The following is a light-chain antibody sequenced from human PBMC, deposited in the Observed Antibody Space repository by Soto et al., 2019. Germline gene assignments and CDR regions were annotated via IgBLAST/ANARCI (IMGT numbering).Light chain of an antibody. J-gene: IGKJ4*02. Sequence: EILMTQSPATLSVSPGERVILSCRASQSVGSTLARYQQKPGQAPRLLIRGASTSATGVPARFSGSGPGTEFTLTTIRLQDEDFAFYYWQQYSTSLTFGGGTTLEIK. CDR2: GAS. CDR3: QQYSTSLT. CDR1: QSVGST. V-gene: IGKV3-15*01.